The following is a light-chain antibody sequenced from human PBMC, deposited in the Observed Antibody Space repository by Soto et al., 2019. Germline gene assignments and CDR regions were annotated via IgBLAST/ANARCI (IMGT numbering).Light chain of an antibody. CDR2: GAS. Sequence: EIVMAQSPATLSVSPGERATVSCRASQSVSRNLAWSQQRPGQAPRLLISGASTRATGIAARFSGSGSGREFTLTISSLQSEDSALYYCQQYSNWPTFGQGTRLEIK. CDR3: QQYSNWPT. J-gene: IGKJ5*01. V-gene: IGKV3-15*01. CDR1: QSVSRN.